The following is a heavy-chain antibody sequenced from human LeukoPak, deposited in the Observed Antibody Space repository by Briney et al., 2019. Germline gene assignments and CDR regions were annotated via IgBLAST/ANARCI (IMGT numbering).Heavy chain of an antibody. CDR3: ARDQDPGLYYYDSSGSAPLDV. Sequence: ASVKVSCKASGYTFTGYYMHWVRQAPGQGLEWMGWINPNSGGTNYAQKFQGWVTMTRDTSISTAYMELSRLRSDDTAVYYCARDQDPGLYYYDSSGSAPLDVWGQGTTVTVSS. D-gene: IGHD3-22*01. CDR1: GYTFTGYY. J-gene: IGHJ6*02. CDR2: INPNSGGT. V-gene: IGHV1-2*04.